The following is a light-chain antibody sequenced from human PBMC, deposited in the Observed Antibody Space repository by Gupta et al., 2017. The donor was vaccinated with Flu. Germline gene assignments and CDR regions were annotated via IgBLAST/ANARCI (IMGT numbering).Light chain of an antibody. J-gene: IGKJ1*01. V-gene: IGKV3-11*01. CDR2: DAS. Sequence: EIVLTQSPATLSLSPGERATLSCRASQSVSSYLAWYQQKPGQAPRLLICDASNRATGIPARFSGSGSGTDLALTISSREPEDFAGYYCQQRSNWPPWTFGQGTKVEIK. CDR3: QQRSNWPPWT. CDR1: QSVSSY.